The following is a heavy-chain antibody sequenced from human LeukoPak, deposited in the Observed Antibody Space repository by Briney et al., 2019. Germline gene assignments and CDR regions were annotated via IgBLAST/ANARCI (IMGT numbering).Heavy chain of an antibody. CDR1: GYTFIHYY. Sequence: ASVKVSCTTSGYTFIHYYMHRVRQASGEGFEWMGIVDPSGDIATYAQKFQGRVTLTTDTSTSTFYMELSSLRSEDTAIYYCARDSFGVRGFDHWGQGTPVTVSS. CDR3: ARDSFGVRGFDH. J-gene: IGHJ4*02. V-gene: IGHV1-46*01. CDR2: VDPSGDIA. D-gene: IGHD3-10*01.